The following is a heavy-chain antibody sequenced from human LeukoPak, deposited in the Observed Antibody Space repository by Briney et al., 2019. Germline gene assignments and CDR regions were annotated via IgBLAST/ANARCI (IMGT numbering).Heavy chain of an antibody. Sequence: PSETLSLTCTVSGGSISSYYWSWIRQPPGKGLEWIGYIYYSGSTNYNPSLKSRVTISVDTSKNQFSLKLSSVTAADTAVYYCARESIAAAGEDYYYYGMDVWGQGTTVTVSS. V-gene: IGHV4-59*01. J-gene: IGHJ6*02. CDR3: ARESIAAAGEDYYYYGMDV. CDR2: IYYSGST. CDR1: GGSISSYY. D-gene: IGHD6-13*01.